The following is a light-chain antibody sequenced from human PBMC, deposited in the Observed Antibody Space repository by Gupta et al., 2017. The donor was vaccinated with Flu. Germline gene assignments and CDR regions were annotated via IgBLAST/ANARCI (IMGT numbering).Light chain of an antibody. J-gene: IGKJ1*01. CDR3: QQYNNWLRGT. Sequence: TASRSCRGSQSVSSNLAWYQQKPGQAPRLLIYGASTRATGIPARFSGSGSGTEFTLTISSLQSEDFAVDYCQQYNNWLRGTFGQGTKVEIK. V-gene: IGKV3-15*01. CDR2: GAS. CDR1: QSVSSN.